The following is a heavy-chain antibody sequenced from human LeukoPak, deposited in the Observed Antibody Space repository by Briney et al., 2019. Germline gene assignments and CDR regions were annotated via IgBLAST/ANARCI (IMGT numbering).Heavy chain of an antibody. V-gene: IGHV4-34*01. CDR1: RGSFSGYY. Sequence: SETLSLTCAVSRGSFSGYYWSCIRQPPGKGLEWIGEINHSGSTNYNPSLKSRVTISVDTSKNQFSLKLSSVTAADTAVYYCARGPIATAGTDYWGQGTLVT. D-gene: IGHD6-13*01. CDR2: INHSGST. CDR3: ARGPIATAGTDY. J-gene: IGHJ4*02.